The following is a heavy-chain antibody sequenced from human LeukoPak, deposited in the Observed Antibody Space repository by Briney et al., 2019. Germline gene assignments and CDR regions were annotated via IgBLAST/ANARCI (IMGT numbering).Heavy chain of an antibody. CDR1: GGSISSSSYY. D-gene: IGHD3-10*01. CDR3: ARQIAGFGEFDYFDC. V-gene: IGHV4-39*01. CDR2: IYYTGST. J-gene: IGHJ4*02. Sequence: SETLSLTCSVSGGSISSSSYYWGWIRQPPGKGLEWIGCIYYTGSTYYNPSLKSRVTISVDTSKNQFSLKLSSVTAADTAVYYCARQIAGFGEFDYFDCWGQGTLVTVSS.